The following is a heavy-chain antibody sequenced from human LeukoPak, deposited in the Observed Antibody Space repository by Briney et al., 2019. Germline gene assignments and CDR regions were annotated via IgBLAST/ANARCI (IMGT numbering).Heavy chain of an antibody. V-gene: IGHV3-48*01. CDR3: ARYLGGWSFDY. CDR1: GFTFSNYD. J-gene: IGHJ4*02. CDR2: ISRTSNTI. D-gene: IGHD6-19*01. Sequence: GGSLRLSCAASGFTFSNYDMIWVRQAPGKGLEWVSYISRTSNTIYYADSVKGRFTISRDNAKNSLYLQMNSLRVEDTAVYSCARYLGGWSFDYWGQGTLVTVSS.